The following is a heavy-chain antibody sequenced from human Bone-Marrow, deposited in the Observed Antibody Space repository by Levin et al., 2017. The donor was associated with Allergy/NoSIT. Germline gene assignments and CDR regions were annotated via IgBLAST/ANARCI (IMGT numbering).Heavy chain of an antibody. CDR3: ARHGSDILSGYDY. CDR2: IYSGGST. J-gene: IGHJ4*02. V-gene: IGHV4-39*01. CDR1: GGSISRNSYY. D-gene: IGHD3-9*01. Sequence: SETLSLTCTVSGGSISRNSYYWAWIRRPPGRGLEWIGTIYSGGSTYFNPSLKSRITISIDTSKNQFSLKLSSVTAADTAVYYCARHGSDILSGYDYWGQVTLVTVSS.